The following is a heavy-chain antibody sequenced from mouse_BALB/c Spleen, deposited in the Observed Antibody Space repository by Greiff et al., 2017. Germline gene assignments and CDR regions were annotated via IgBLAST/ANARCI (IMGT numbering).Heavy chain of an antibody. J-gene: IGHJ3*01. CDR3: ARGEDYDGPWFAY. D-gene: IGHD2-4*01. Sequence: VQLQQSGPELVKPGASVKVSCKASGYAFTSYNMYWVKQSHGKSLEWIGYIDPYNGDTSYNQKFKGKATLTVDKSSSTAYMHLNSLTSEDSAVYYCARGEDYDGPWFAYWGQGTLVTVSA. V-gene: IGHV1S135*01. CDR2: IDPYNGDT. CDR1: GYAFTSYN.